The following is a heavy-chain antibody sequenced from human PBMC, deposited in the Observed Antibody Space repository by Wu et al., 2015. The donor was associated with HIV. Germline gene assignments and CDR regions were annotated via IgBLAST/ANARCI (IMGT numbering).Heavy chain of an antibody. J-gene: IGHJ5*02. CDR3: ARGGNYDFWSGYYNRNWFDP. CDR2: MNPNSGNT. D-gene: IGHD3-3*01. CDR1: GYTFTSYG. Sequence: QVQLVQSGAEVKKPGASVKVSCKASGYTFTSYGISWVRQAPGQGLEWMGWMNPNSGNTGYAQKFQGRVTITRNTSISTAYMELSSLRSEDTAVYYCARGGNYDFWSGYYNRNWFDPWGQGTLVTVSS. V-gene: IGHV1-8*03.